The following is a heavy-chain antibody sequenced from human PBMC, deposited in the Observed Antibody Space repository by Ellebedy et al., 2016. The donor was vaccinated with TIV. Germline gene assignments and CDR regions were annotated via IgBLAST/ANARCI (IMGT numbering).Heavy chain of an antibody. CDR3: ARSYGSGTFRY. J-gene: IGHJ4*02. Sequence: PGGSLRLSCKGSRFSFTSFWIGWVRQTPGKGLEWMGIIYPGDSDTRESPSFQGHVTMSADKSINTAYLQWSSLKASDTAMYYCARSYGSGTFRYWGPGTLVTVSS. V-gene: IGHV5-51*06. CDR1: RFSFTSFW. D-gene: IGHD3-10*01. CDR2: IYPGDSDT.